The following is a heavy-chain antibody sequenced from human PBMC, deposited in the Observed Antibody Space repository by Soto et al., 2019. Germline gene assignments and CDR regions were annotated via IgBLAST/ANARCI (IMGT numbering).Heavy chain of an antibody. CDR3: AKGAYCSSTINCYGGSVDY. J-gene: IGHJ4*02. Sequence: QPGGSLRLSCAASGFTFSSYAMSWVRQAPGKGLEWVSTTSGSCVSTYYADSVKGRFTISRDNSKNTLYLQMNSLRAEDTAVYYCAKGAYCSSTINCYGGSVDYWGQGPLVTVSS. CDR1: GFTFSSYA. D-gene: IGHD2-2*01. CDR2: TSGSCVST. V-gene: IGHV3-23*01.